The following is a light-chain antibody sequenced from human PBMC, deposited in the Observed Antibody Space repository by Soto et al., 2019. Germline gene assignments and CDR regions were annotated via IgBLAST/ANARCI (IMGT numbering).Light chain of an antibody. CDR2: DTS. CDR3: QQRSSWPLT. J-gene: IGKJ5*01. Sequence: EIVMTQSPGTLSLSPGERATLSCRASQSVSSYLGWYQQKPGQAPRLLIYDTSNRATGIPARFSGSGSGTDSTLTISSLEPEDFAIYYCQQRSSWPLTFGQGTRLEIK. V-gene: IGKV3-11*01. CDR1: QSVSSY.